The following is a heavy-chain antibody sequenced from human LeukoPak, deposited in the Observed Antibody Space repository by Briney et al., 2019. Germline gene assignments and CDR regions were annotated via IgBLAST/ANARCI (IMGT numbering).Heavy chain of an antibody. Sequence: GGSLRLSCAASGFTFSSYWMHWVRQAPGKGLVWASRINSDGSSTSYADSVKGRFTISRDNAENTLYLQMNSLRAEDTAVYYCAGDGGGYLDYWGQGTPVTVSS. V-gene: IGHV3-74*01. CDR1: GFTFSSYW. D-gene: IGHD3-16*01. CDR2: INSDGSST. J-gene: IGHJ4*02. CDR3: AGDGGGYLDY.